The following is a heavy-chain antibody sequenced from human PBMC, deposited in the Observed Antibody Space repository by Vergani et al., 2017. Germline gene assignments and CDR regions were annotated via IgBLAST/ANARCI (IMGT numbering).Heavy chain of an antibody. Sequence: QVQLQESGPGLVKPPGTLSLTCSVSGYSIGSGFYWAWIPQSPGEGLQWLMSIHNRGKTYHNPSLKSRVSVSLDTSKNRFSLNLTSVTATDTAVYYCARHDSGHYDSSYYGFDGWGQGTTVTVSS. CDR3: ARHDSGHYDSSYYGFDG. CDR1: GYSIGSGFY. V-gene: IGHV4-38-2*01. D-gene: IGHD3-16*01. J-gene: IGHJ6*02. CDR2: IHNRGKT.